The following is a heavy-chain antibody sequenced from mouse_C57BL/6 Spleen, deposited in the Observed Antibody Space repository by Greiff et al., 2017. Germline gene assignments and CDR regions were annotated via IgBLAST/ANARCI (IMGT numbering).Heavy chain of an antibody. CDR3: RAGSPSMDY. D-gene: IGHD1-1*01. J-gene: IGHJ4*01. Sequence: VQLQQSGAALVRPGASVTLSCKASGYSFTDYEMHWVKQTPVHGLEWIGAIDPETGGTAYHQKFKGKAILTADKSSSTAYMELRSLTSEDSAVYYCRAGSPSMDYWGQGTSVTVSS. V-gene: IGHV1-15*01. CDR2: IDPETGGT. CDR1: GYSFTDYE.